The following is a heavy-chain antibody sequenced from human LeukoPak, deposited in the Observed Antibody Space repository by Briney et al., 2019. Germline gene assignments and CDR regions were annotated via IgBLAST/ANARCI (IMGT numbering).Heavy chain of an antibody. CDR3: ARGAYYYED. CDR1: GFTFSSHS. CDR2: ISSSSSTI. D-gene: IGHD3-22*01. Sequence: GGSLRLSYAASGFTFSSHSMNWVRQASGKGLEWVSYISSSSSTIYYADSVKGRFTISRDNAKNSLYLQMNSLRAEDTAVYYCARGAYYYEDWGQGTLVTVSS. V-gene: IGHV3-48*01. J-gene: IGHJ4*02.